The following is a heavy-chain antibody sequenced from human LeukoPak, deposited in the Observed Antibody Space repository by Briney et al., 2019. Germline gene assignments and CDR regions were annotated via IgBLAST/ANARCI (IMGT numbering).Heavy chain of an antibody. CDR2: ISGSGGST. J-gene: IGHJ6*03. D-gene: IGHD6-13*01. CDR1: GFTFSSYA. Sequence: GGSLRLSCAASGFTFSSYAMSWVRQAPGKGLEWVSVISGSGGSTYYADSVKCRFTISRDNSKNTLYLQMNRLRAEDTAVYYCAKDPEGIAGPSYMDVWGKGTTVTVSS. V-gene: IGHV3-23*01. CDR3: AKDPEGIAGPSYMDV.